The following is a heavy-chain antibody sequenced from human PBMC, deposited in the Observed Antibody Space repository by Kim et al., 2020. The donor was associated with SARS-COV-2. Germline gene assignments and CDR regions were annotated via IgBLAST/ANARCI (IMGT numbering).Heavy chain of an antibody. J-gene: IGHJ4*02. V-gene: IGHV3-49*04. D-gene: IGHD6-13*01. CDR1: GFTFGDYA. CDR2: IRSKAYGGTT. Sequence: GGSLRLSCTASGFTFGDYAMSWVRQAPGKGLEWVGFIRSKAYGGTTEYAASVKGRFTISRDDSKSIAYLQMNSLKTEDTAVYYCTRGSRGDYSSSYYFDYWGQGTLVTVSS. CDR3: TRGSRGDYSSSYYFDY.